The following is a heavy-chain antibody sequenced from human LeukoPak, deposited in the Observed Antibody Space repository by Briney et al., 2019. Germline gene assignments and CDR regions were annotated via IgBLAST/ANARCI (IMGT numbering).Heavy chain of an antibody. Sequence: GGCLRLSCAASGLTFSSYSMNWFRQAPGKGLEWVSSISSSSSYIYYADSVKGRFTISRDNAKNSLYLQMNSLRAEDTAVYYCARDSGGSYNTDWWGQGTLVTVSS. D-gene: IGHD1-26*01. CDR2: ISSSSSYI. J-gene: IGHJ4*02. V-gene: IGHV3-21*01. CDR3: ARDSGGSYNTDW. CDR1: GLTFSSYS.